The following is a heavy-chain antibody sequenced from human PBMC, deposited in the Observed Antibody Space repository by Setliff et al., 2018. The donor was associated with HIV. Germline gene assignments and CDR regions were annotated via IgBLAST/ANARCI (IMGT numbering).Heavy chain of an antibody. CDR1: GFTFSTSW. CDR3: ARGGAIGVSVGAT. V-gene: IGHV3-74*01. Sequence: GGSLRLSCAASGFTFSTSWMNWVRQAPGKGLVWVARINADGSSTSYADSVKGRFSVSKDNAKNSLSLQMNRLRAEDTAVYYCARGGAIGVSVGATWGQGTLVTVSS. D-gene: IGHD2-15*01. CDR2: INADGSST. J-gene: IGHJ5*02.